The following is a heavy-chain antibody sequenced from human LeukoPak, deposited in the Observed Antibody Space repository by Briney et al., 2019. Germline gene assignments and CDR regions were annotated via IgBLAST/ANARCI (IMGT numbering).Heavy chain of an antibody. CDR3: ARTARSAGLFDY. J-gene: IGHJ4*02. CDR2: IYYSGST. D-gene: IGHD6-13*01. Sequence: SETLSLTCAVSGGSISSHYWSWIRQPPGKGLEWIGYIYYSGSTNYNPSLKSRVTISVDTSKNQFSLKLSSVTAADTAVYYCARTARSAGLFDYWGQGTLVTVSS. V-gene: IGHV4-59*11. CDR1: GGSISSHY.